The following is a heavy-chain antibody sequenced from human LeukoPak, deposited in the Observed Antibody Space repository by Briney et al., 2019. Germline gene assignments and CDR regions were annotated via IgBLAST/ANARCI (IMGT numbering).Heavy chain of an antibody. Sequence: SVKVSCKASGGTFSIYAISWVRQAPGQGLEGMGGIIPIFRTANHAKKFQGRVTITADESTSTAYMELSSLRSEDTAVYYCARGLGSSSWYVPFDYWGQGTLVTVSS. CDR3: ARGLGSSSWYVPFDY. D-gene: IGHD6-13*01. V-gene: IGHV1-69*13. CDR1: GGTFSIYA. CDR2: IIPIFRTA. J-gene: IGHJ4*02.